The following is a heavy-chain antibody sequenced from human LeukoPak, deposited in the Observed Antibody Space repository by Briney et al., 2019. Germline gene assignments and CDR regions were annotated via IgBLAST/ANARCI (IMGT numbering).Heavy chain of an antibody. CDR3: ASRTVVVPAAYYYYYMDV. CDR2: IIPIFGTA. CDR1: GGTFSSYA. J-gene: IGHJ6*03. Sequence: SVKVSCKASGGTFSSYAISWVRQAPGQGLEWMGGIIPIFGTANYAQKFQGRVTITADESTSTAYMELSSLRSEDTAVYHCASRTVVVPAAYYYYYMDVWGKGTTVTVSS. V-gene: IGHV1-69*13. D-gene: IGHD2-2*01.